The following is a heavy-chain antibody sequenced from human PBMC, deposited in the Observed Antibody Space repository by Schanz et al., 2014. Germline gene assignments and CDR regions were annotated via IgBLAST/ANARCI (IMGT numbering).Heavy chain of an antibody. J-gene: IGHJ4*02. CDR1: GFTFSDYY. Sequence: QVQLVDSGGGLVKPGGSLRLSCAASGFTFSDYYMTWIRQAPGKGLEWVAPISPNGVTIYYAASVKGRFTISRDDAKNARERQRNSRSAEDTAGEYGARDGRPPGEGAGEQDDGGQGTRGTGSS. CDR2: ISPNGVTI. V-gene: IGHV3-11*01. D-gene: IGHD3-16*01. CDR3: ARDGRPPGEGAGEQDD.